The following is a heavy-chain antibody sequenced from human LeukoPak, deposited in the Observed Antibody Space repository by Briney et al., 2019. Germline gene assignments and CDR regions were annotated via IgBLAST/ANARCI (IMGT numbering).Heavy chain of an antibody. V-gene: IGHV3-33*01. CDR1: GFTFSNYG. J-gene: IGHJ4*02. CDR3: AREWGRIAVAGGPGY. Sequence: GGSLRLSCEVSGFTFSNYGMHWVRQAPGKGLEWLALIWYDRRTKFHADSVKGRFTISRDNSANTLYLQTSSLRVEDTAVYYCAREWGRIAVAGGPGYWGQGARVTVSS. D-gene: IGHD6-19*01. CDR2: IWYDRRTK.